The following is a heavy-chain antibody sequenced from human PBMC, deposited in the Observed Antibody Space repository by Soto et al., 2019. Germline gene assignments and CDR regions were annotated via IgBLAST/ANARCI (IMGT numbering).Heavy chain of an antibody. Sequence: VGSLRLSCAASGFTFSSYWMSWVRQAPGKGLEWVANIKQDGSEKYYVDSVKGRFTISRDNAKNSLYPQMNSLRAEDTAVYYCARVMITFGGVIEGDAFDIWGQGTMVTVSS. V-gene: IGHV3-7*03. CDR2: IKQDGSEK. D-gene: IGHD3-16*01. CDR3: ARVMITFGGVIEGDAFDI. J-gene: IGHJ3*02. CDR1: GFTFSSYW.